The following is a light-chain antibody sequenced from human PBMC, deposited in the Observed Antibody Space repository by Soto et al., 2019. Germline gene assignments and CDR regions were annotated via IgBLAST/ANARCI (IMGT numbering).Light chain of an antibody. V-gene: IGKV3-15*01. Sequence: MTQSPSTLSVSPGERATLSCRASQSVNSNLAWYQQKPGQAPRLLISGASTRATGIPARFSGSGSETEFTLTISSLQSEDFAVYYCQQYNNWWTFGQGTKVEMK. CDR3: QQYNNWWT. CDR2: GAS. J-gene: IGKJ1*01. CDR1: QSVNSN.